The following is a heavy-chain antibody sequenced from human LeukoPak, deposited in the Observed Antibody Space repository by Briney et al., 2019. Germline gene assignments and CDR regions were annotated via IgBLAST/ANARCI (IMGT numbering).Heavy chain of an antibody. CDR3: VTYSTGLYKGLEF. V-gene: IGHV3-7*03. Sequence: PGGSLRLSRAASGFTFTTYWMSWIRQAPGKGLEWVANINQDGTDKYYVDSVKGRFTFSRDNAQNSLYLQMSSLRVEDTAVYYCVTYSTGLYKGLEFWGQGTQVTVSS. D-gene: IGHD2-8*02. J-gene: IGHJ4*02. CDR1: GFTFTTYW. CDR2: INQDGTDK.